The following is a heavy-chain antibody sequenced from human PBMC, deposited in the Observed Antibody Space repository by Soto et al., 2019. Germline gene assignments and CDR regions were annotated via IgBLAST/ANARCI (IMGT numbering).Heavy chain of an antibody. CDR3: ARGRYCSVSTCFGPGFHP. CDR1: GGTFSDYT. D-gene: IGHD2-15*01. J-gene: IGHJ5*02. V-gene: IGHV1-69*02. Sequence: GASVKVSCKASGGTFSDYTIIWVRQAPGQGLEWMGRIIPMLDITNYAQKFQDRVTISADKSTSTAYMELSSLRFEDTAVYYCARGRYCSVSTCFGPGFHPWGQGTLVTVSS. CDR2: IIPMLDIT.